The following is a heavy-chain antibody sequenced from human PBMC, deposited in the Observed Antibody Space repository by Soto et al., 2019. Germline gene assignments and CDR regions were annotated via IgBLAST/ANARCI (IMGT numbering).Heavy chain of an antibody. V-gene: IGHV2-5*01. J-gene: IGHJ4*02. Sequence: SGPTLVNPTQTPTLTCTFSGFSLSTSGVGVGWIRQPPGKALEWLALIYWNDDKRYSPSLKSRLTITKDTSKNQVVLTMTNMDPVDTATYYCAHGYYDSSGYEGFDYWGQGTLVTVSS. CDR2: IYWNDDK. CDR3: AHGYYDSSGYEGFDY. CDR1: GFSLSTSGVG. D-gene: IGHD3-22*01.